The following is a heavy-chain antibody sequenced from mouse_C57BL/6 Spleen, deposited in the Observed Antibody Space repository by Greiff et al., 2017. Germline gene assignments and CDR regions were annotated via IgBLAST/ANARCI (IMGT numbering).Heavy chain of an antibody. D-gene: IGHD1-1*01. Sequence: DVKLVESGGGLVQSGRSLRLSCATSGFTFSDFYMEWVRQAPGKGLEWIAASRNKANDYTTDYRSSVKGRFIVSRDTSQSILYLQMNALRAEDTAIYYCARDARYYGTWFAYWGQGTLVTVSA. J-gene: IGHJ3*01. CDR3: ARDARYYGTWFAY. CDR1: GFTFSDFY. CDR2: SRNKANDYTT. V-gene: IGHV7-1*01.